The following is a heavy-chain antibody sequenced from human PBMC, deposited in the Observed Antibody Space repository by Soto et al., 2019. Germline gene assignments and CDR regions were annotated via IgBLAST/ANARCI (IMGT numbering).Heavy chain of an antibody. CDR3: ARGTTAPGTYNWFDP. CDR1: GGTFSSYT. D-gene: IGHD4-17*01. CDR2: IIPILGIA. V-gene: IGHV1-69*02. J-gene: IGHJ5*02. Sequence: ASVKVSCKASGGTFSSYTISWVRQAPGQGLEWMGRIIPILGIANYAQKFQGRVTITADKSTSTAYMELSSLRSEDTAVYYCARGTTAPGTYNWFDPWGQGTLVTVSS.